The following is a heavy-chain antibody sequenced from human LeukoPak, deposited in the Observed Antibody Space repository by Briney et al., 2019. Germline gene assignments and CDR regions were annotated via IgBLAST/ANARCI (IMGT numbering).Heavy chain of an antibody. J-gene: IGHJ3*02. CDR2: IYHSGST. CDR1: GGSISSGYY. D-gene: IGHD3-22*01. V-gene: IGHV4-38-2*02. Sequence: SETLSLTCSVSGGSISSGYYWGWIRQPPGKGLEWIGSIYHSGSTYYNPSLKSRVTISVDTSKNQFSLKLSSVTAADTAVYYCARDAWKTYYYDSSGYYFDAFDIWGQGTMVTVSS. CDR3: ARDAWKTYYYDSSGYYFDAFDI.